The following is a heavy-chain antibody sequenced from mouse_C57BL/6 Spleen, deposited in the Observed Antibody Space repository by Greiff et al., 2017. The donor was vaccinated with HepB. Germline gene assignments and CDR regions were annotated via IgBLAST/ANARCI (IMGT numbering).Heavy chain of an antibody. CDR3: ARERGYWYFDV. V-gene: IGHV5-4*01. CDR2: ISDGGSYT. J-gene: IGHJ1*03. Sequence: EVKVVESGGGLVKPGGSLKLSCAASGFTFSSYAMSWVRQTPEKRLEWVATISDGGSYTYYPDNVKGRFTISRDNAKINLYLQMSHLKSEDTAMYYCARERGYWYFDVWGTGTTVTVSS. CDR1: GFTFSSYA.